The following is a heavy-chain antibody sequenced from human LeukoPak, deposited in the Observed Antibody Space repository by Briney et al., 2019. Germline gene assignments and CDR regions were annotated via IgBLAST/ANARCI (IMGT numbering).Heavy chain of an antibody. J-gene: IGHJ3*02. Sequence: ASVKVSCKPSGYSFTSYYMHWVRQAPGHGLEGMGWISGYIGNTEHAQKLQGRVTMTTDTSTSTAYMELRSLRADDTAVYYCARSGWGNRQAFDICGQETMVTVSS. D-gene: IGHD6-19*01. CDR2: ISGYIGNT. V-gene: IGHV1-18*04. CDR1: GYSFTSYY. CDR3: ARSGWGNRQAFDI.